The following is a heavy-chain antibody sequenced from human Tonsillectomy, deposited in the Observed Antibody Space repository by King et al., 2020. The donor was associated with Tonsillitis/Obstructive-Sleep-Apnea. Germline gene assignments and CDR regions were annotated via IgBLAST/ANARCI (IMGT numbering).Heavy chain of an antibody. CDR3: TRGLDDYGENIPYGMDV. V-gene: IGHV4-34*01. CDR2: INHSGST. J-gene: IGHJ6*02. D-gene: IGHD4-17*01. CDR1: GGSFSGYY. Sequence: VKLPQWGAGLLKPSETLSLTCAVYGGSFSGYYWSWIRQPPGKGLEWIGEINHSGSTNYNPSLKSRVTLSVDTSKNQFSMKLSSVTAADTAVYYCTRGLDDYGENIPYGMDVWGQGTTVTVSS.